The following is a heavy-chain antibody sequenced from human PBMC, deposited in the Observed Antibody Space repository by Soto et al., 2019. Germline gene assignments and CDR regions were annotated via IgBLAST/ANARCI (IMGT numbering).Heavy chain of an antibody. Sequence: QVHLQESGPGLVKPSQTLSLTCTVSGGSINSDDFYWTWVRQPPGKGLEWIGHIFHSGNAYYNSSLESRLHISPEASKNQFSLSPGSVTATDTGVYFRARAGATYYYDSDESPGVYYAVDGWGRGTTATVSS. D-gene: IGHD3-22*01. CDR1: GGSINSDDFY. V-gene: IGHV4-30-4*01. CDR2: IFHSGNA. CDR3: ARAGATYYYDSDESPGVYYAVDG. J-gene: IGHJ6*02.